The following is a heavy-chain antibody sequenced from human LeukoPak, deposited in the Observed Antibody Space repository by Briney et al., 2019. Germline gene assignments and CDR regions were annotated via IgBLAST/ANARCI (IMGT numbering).Heavy chain of an antibody. Sequence: GESLKISCKGFGYSFSTYWIACVRQMPAKGLEWMGIIYPRDSDTRYSPSFQGQVTISADKSISTAYLHWSSLKASDTAIYYCARGSGASDYWGQGTLVSASS. D-gene: IGHD2-15*01. CDR2: IYPRDSDT. CDR3: ARGSGASDY. J-gene: IGHJ4*02. V-gene: IGHV5-51*01. CDR1: GYSFSTYW.